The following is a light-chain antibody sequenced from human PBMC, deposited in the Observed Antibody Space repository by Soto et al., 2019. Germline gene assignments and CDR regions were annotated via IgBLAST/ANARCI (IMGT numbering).Light chain of an antibody. V-gene: IGLV2-23*01. Sequence: QSALTQPASVSGSPGQSITISCTGTSSDVGGYNLVSWYQQHPGKAPKLMIYEGSKRPSGVSNRFSGSKSGNTASLTIARLQGEDESDYYCCYCTGSSTYVFGGGTKLTVL. CDR3: CYCTGSSTYV. CDR2: EGS. CDR1: SSDVGGYNL. J-gene: IGLJ2*01.